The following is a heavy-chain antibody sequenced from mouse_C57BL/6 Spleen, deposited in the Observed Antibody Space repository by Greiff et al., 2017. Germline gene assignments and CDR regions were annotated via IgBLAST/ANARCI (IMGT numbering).Heavy chain of an antibody. D-gene: IGHD3-2*02. CDR2: INPSTGGT. CDR3: ARGSGYGDYAMDY. V-gene: IGHV1-42*01. CDR1: GYSFTGYY. Sequence: EVQLQQSGPELVKPGASVKISCKASGYSFTGYYMNWVKQSPEKNLEWIGEINPSTGGTTYNQKIKAKATLTVDKSSSTAYMQRKSLTSEDSAVYYFARGSGYGDYAMDYWGQGTSVTVSS. J-gene: IGHJ4*01.